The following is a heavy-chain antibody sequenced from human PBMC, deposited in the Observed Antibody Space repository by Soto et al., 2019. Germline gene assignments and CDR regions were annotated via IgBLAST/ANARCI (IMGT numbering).Heavy chain of an antibody. Sequence: QVQVQQWGAGLLKPSETLSLTCTVHGGSFSGYSWTWIRQPPGKGLEWIGEINPSGSTNYNPSLTSRVTISVDTSKNLFSRRLSSVTAADTAVYYCARGCPGSWGQGTLVTVSS. CDR3: ARGCPGS. D-gene: IGHD3-10*02. CDR1: GGSFSGYS. J-gene: IGHJ5*02. V-gene: IGHV4-34*01. CDR2: INPSGST.